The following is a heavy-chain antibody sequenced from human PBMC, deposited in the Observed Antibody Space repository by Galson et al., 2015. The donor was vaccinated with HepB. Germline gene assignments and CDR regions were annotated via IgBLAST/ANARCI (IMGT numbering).Heavy chain of an antibody. D-gene: IGHD3-10*01. CDR2: INTNTGSP. Sequence: SVKVSCKASGYSFTNYAINWVRQAPGQGLEWMGRINTNTGSPTSAQGFTGRFVFSLDTSVSTAYLLISSLKPEDTAVYFCARARRRNYSGSGSKYYYFHYSMDVWGQGTTVTVSS. CDR1: GYSFTNYA. J-gene: IGHJ6*02. CDR3: ARARRRNYSGSGSKYYYFHYSMDV. V-gene: IGHV7-4-1*02.